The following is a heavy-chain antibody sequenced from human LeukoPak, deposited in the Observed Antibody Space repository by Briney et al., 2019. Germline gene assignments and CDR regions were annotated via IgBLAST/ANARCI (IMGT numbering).Heavy chain of an antibody. J-gene: IGHJ4*02. D-gene: IGHD3-16*01. CDR1: GFTFSSYS. CDR3: ARRAGAYTHPYDY. V-gene: IGHV3-21*04. CDR2: ISSSSSYI. Sequence: PGGSLRLSCAASGFTFSSYSMNWVRLAPGKGLEWVSSISSSSSYIYYADSVKGRFTISIDNSKNTLYLQMNSLRAEDTAVYYCARRAGAYTHPYDYWGQGTLVTVSS.